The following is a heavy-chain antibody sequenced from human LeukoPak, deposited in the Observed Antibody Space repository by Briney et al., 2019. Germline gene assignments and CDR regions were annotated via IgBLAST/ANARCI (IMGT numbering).Heavy chain of an antibody. D-gene: IGHD3-3*01. Sequence: EASVKVSCKASGYTFTGYYMHWVRQAPGQGLEWMGWINPNSGGTNYAQKFQGRVTMTRDTSISTAYMELSRLRSEDTAVYYCARAPVTIFVDGLYMDVWGKGTTVTVSS. J-gene: IGHJ6*03. CDR1: GYTFTGYY. CDR2: INPNSGGT. V-gene: IGHV1-2*02. CDR3: ARAPVTIFVDGLYMDV.